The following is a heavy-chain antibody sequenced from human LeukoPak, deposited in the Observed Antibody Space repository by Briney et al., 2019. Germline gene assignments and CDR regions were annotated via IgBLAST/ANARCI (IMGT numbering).Heavy chain of an antibody. D-gene: IGHD1-14*01. Sequence: GRSLRLSCAAYGFNFRAYWMSWARQAQGKWREWVASLNQDADREYYVDSVKGRFTISRDNAKNSLYLQMDSLRVEDTAVYYCARATTASARDHWGQGTLVTVSS. J-gene: IGHJ4*02. CDR1: GFNFRAYW. CDR2: LNQDADRE. V-gene: IGHV3-7*01. CDR3: ARATTASARDH.